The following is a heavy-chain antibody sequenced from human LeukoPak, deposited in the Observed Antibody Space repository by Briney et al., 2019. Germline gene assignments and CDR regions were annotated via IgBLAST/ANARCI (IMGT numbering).Heavy chain of an antibody. J-gene: IGHJ4*02. CDR2: IKQDGSEK. CDR1: GFTFSRYW. Sequence: GGSLRLSCAASGFTFSRYWMHWVRQAPGKGLEWVANIKQDGSEKYYVDSVKGRFTISRDNAKNSLYLQMNSLRAEDTAVYYCARGGQLYSGSYLYWGQGTLVTVSS. V-gene: IGHV3-7*01. CDR3: ARGGQLYSGSYLY. D-gene: IGHD1-26*01.